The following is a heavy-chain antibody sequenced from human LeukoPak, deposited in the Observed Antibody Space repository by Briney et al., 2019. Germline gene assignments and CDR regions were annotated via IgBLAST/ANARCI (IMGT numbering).Heavy chain of an antibody. CDR2: IYYSGST. CDR1: GGSMSRYY. CDR3: ARGRYGWLPFDY. V-gene: IGHV4-59*01. Sequence: SETLSLTCTVSGGSMSRYYWSWIRQPPGKGLEWIGYIYYSGSTNYNPSLKSRVTISVDTSKNQFTLKLSSATAADTAVYYCARGRYGWLPFDYWGQGTLVTVSS. J-gene: IGHJ4*02. D-gene: IGHD3-16*01.